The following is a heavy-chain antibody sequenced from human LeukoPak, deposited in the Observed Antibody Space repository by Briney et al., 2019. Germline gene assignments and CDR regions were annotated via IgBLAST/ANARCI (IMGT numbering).Heavy chain of an antibody. D-gene: IGHD6-13*01. Sequence: GGSLRLSRAASGFTFSSYAMSWVRQAPGKGLEWVSAISGSGGSTYYADSVKGRFTISRDNSKNTLYLQMNSLRAEDTAVYYCAKVAGIAAAGTGQGDYWGQGTLVTGSS. CDR3: AKVAGIAAAGTGQGDY. J-gene: IGHJ4*02. V-gene: IGHV3-23*01. CDR1: GFTFSSYA. CDR2: ISGSGGST.